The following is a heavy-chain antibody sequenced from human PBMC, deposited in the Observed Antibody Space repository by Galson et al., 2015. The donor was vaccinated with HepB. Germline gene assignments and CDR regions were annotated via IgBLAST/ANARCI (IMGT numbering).Heavy chain of an antibody. D-gene: IGHD4-17*01. CDR1: GYTFTGYY. V-gene: IGHV1-2*02. CDR2: INSNSGVT. J-gene: IGHJ6*02. Sequence: SVKVSCKASGYTFTGYYMHWIRQAPGQGLEWMGWINSNSGVTKYAQKFQGRVTMTRDTSISTGYMELSRLRSDDTAVSYCARLTTAPTDYYYGMDVWGQGTTVTVSS. CDR3: ARLTTAPTDYYYGMDV.